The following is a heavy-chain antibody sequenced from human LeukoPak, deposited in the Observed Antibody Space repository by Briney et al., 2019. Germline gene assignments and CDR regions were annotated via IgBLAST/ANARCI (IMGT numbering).Heavy chain of an antibody. CDR1: GGTFSSYA. CDR3: ARGVESHWFDP. Sequence: AWVNVSCKSSGGTFSSYAISWVRLAPGQGLEWMGGIIPIFGTANYAQKFQGRVTIAADESTSTAYMELSSLRSEDTAVYYCARGVESHWFDPWGQGTLVTVSS. J-gene: IGHJ5*02. V-gene: IGHV1-69*01. D-gene: IGHD3-3*01. CDR2: IIPIFGTA.